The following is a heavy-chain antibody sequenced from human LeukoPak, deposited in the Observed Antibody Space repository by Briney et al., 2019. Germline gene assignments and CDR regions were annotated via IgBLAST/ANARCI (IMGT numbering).Heavy chain of an antibody. CDR2: ISGSGGST. CDR1: GFTFSSYA. Sequence: GGSLRLSCAASGFTFSSYAMSWVRQAPGKGLEWVSAISGSGGSTYYADSVKGRFTISKDNSKNTLYLQMNSLRAEDTAVYYCAKEQVVLMVYAPFDYWGQGTLVTVSS. J-gene: IGHJ4*02. D-gene: IGHD2-8*01. CDR3: AKEQVVLMVYAPFDY. V-gene: IGHV3-23*01.